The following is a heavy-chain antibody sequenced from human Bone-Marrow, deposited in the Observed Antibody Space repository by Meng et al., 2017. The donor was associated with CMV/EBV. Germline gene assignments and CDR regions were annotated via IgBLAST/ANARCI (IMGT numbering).Heavy chain of an antibody. CDR2: IYYSGST. V-gene: IGHV4-39*01. Sequence: GSLRLSCTVSGGSISSSSYYWGWIRQPPGKGLEWIGSIYYSGSTYYNPSLKSRVTISVDTSKNQFSLKLSSVTAADTAVYYCARHGVMVVPYNWFDPWGQGTLVTVYS. J-gene: IGHJ5*02. CDR1: GGSISSSSYY. CDR3: ARHGVMVVPYNWFDP. D-gene: IGHD2-15*01.